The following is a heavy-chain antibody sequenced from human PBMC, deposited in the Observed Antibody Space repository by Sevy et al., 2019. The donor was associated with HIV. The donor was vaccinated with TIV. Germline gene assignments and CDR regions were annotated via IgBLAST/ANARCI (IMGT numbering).Heavy chain of an antibody. Sequence: GESLKISCKGSGYSFITYWIGWVRQMPGKGLEWMGIIYPADSETRYIPSFQGQVTISVDNSISTAYLQWSSLKASDTAMHYCARQFVPSSIPIDSTLATWGQGTLVTVSS. CDR2: IYPADSET. D-gene: IGHD3-22*01. V-gene: IGHV5-51*01. CDR3: ARQFVPSSIPIDSTLAT. CDR1: GYSFITYW. J-gene: IGHJ5*02.